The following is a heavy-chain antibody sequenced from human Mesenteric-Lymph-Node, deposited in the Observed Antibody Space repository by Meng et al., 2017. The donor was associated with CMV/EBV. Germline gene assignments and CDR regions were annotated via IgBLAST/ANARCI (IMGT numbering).Heavy chain of an antibody. D-gene: IGHD2-2*01. J-gene: IGHJ3*02. Sequence: GESLKISCAASGFTFSSYGMHWVRQAPGKGLEWVAFIRYDGSNKYYADSVKGRFTISRDNSKNTLYLQMNSLRAEDTAVYYCARGRWDIVVVSAAQNDAFDIWGQGTMVTVSS. V-gene: IGHV3-30*02. CDR1: GFTFSSYG. CDR2: IRYDGSNK. CDR3: ARGRWDIVVVSAAQNDAFDI.